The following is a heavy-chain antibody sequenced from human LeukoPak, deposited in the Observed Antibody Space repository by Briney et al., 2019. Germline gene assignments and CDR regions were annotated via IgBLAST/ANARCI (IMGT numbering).Heavy chain of an antibody. CDR3: AKDSLGYCSGGSCYFSWFDP. V-gene: IGHV3-48*01. Sequence: GGSLRLSCAASGFTFSSYSMNWVRQAPGKGLEWVSYISSSSSTIYYADSVKGRFTISRDNAKNSLYLQMNSLRAEDTAVYYCAKDSLGYCSGGSCYFSWFDPWGQGTLVTVSS. J-gene: IGHJ5*02. D-gene: IGHD2-15*01. CDR2: ISSSSSTI. CDR1: GFTFSSYS.